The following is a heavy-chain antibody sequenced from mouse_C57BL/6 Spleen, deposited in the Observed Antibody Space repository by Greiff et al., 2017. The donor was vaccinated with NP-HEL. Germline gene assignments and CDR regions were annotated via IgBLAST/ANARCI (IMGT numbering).Heavy chain of an antibody. CDR1: GYTFTDYN. J-gene: IGHJ4*01. V-gene: IGHV1-22*01. CDR2: INPNNGGT. CDR3: ARGFFSPYYYAMDY. Sequence: EVQLQESGPELVKPGASVKMSCKASGYTFTDYNMHWVKQSHGKSLEWIGYINPNNGGTSYNQKFKGKATLTVNKSSSTAYMELRSLTSEDSAVYYCARGFFSPYYYAMDYWGQGTSVTVSS.